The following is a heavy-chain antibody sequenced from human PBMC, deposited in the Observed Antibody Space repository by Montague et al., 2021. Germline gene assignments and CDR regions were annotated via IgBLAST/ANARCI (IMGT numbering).Heavy chain of an antibody. D-gene: IGHD3-22*01. CDR2: IYYRGST. CDR3: ARVTDSSGYYWGAFDI. CDR1: GGSISSCAYY. Sequence: TLSLTCTVSGGSISSCAYYWSCHRQPPGTGLEWIGYIYYRGSTYYNPSLKSRVSISVDTSKNQFTLKLSSVTAADTAVYYCARVTDSSGYYWGAFDIWGQGTMVTVSS. V-gene: IGHV4-31*03. J-gene: IGHJ3*02.